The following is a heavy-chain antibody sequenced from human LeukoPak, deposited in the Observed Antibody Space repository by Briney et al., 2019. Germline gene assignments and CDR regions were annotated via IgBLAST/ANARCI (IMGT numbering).Heavy chain of an antibody. CDR1: GGSISSGSYY. CDR3: ASIAVAAHYYYHYMDV. D-gene: IGHD6-19*01. Sequence: TSETLSLTCTVSGGSISSGSYYWSWIRQPAGKGLEWIGRIYTSGSTNYNPSLKSRVTISVDTSKNQFSLKLSSVTAADTAVYYCASIAVAAHYYYHYMDVWGKGTTVTVSS. CDR2: IYTSGST. V-gene: IGHV4-61*02. J-gene: IGHJ6*03.